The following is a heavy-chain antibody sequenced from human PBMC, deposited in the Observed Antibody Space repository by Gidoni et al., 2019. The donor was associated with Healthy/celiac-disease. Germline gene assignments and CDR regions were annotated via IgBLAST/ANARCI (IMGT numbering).Heavy chain of an antibody. Sequence: QLQLVQSGAEVKKPGASVKVSCKASGYTFTSYDINWVRQATGQGLEWMGWMNPNSGNTGYAQKFQGRVTMTRNTSISTAYMELSSLRSEDTAVYYCARGFYCTNGVCHLPSTNWFDPWGQGTLVTVSS. D-gene: IGHD2-8*01. CDR3: ARGFYCTNGVCHLPSTNWFDP. V-gene: IGHV1-8*01. J-gene: IGHJ5*02. CDR2: MNPNSGNT. CDR1: GYTFTSYD.